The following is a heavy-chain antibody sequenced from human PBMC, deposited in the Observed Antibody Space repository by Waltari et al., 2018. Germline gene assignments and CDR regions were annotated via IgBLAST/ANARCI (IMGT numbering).Heavy chain of an antibody. D-gene: IGHD6-6*01. CDR3: ATRIPSDNSGSFYYYGMDV. CDR1: GGAFHSFS. CDR2: SIPRFKTV. J-gene: IGHJ6*02. Sequence: QLVQSGAEVKKPGSSVILSCKASGGAFHSFSLSWVRQAPGQGLECMGLSIPRFKTVTYERKCKGRLTVTADESTSTAYMELNSLRSEDSALYYGATRIPSDNSGSFYYYGMDVWGQGTTVTVSS. V-gene: IGHV1-69*13.